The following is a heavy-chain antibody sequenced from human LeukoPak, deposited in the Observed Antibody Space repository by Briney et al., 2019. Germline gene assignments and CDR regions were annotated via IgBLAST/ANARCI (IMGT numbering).Heavy chain of an antibody. Sequence: PGGTLRLSCAASGFTFSSYGMSWVRQAPGKGLEWVSAISGSGGSTYYADSVKGRFTTSRDNSKNTLYLQMNSLRAEDTAVYYCARGAYYYDSSGIEPGFDLWGRGTLVTVSS. CDR2: ISGSGGST. V-gene: IGHV3-23*01. D-gene: IGHD3-22*01. CDR3: ARGAYYYDSSGIEPGFDL. CDR1: GFTFSSYG. J-gene: IGHJ2*01.